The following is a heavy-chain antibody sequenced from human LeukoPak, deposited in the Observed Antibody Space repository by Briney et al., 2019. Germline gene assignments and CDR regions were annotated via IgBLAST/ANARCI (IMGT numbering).Heavy chain of an antibody. V-gene: IGHV3-23*01. Sequence: GGSLRLSCVASGLTFSSFWMSWIRQAPGKGLEWVASIEYSGGSAYYADSVKGRFSISREDSKNTLYLQLNSLRAEDTAVYYCAKEAGKGYSYGAFDYWGQGTLVTVSS. CDR2: IEYSGGSA. D-gene: IGHD5-18*01. CDR1: GLTFSSFW. J-gene: IGHJ4*02. CDR3: AKEAGKGYSYGAFDY.